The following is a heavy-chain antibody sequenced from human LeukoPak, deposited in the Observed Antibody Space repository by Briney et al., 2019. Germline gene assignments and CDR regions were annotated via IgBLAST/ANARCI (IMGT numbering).Heavy chain of an antibody. Sequence: GGSLRLSCAASGFTFDDYAMHWVRHAPGKGLEWVSGISWNSGSIGYADSVKGRFTISRDNPKNTLYLQMNSLRAEDTAVYYCARGSYFDYWGQGTLVTVSS. V-gene: IGHV3-9*01. CDR3: ARGSYFDY. CDR2: ISWNSGSI. D-gene: IGHD3-16*01. J-gene: IGHJ4*02. CDR1: GFTFDDYA.